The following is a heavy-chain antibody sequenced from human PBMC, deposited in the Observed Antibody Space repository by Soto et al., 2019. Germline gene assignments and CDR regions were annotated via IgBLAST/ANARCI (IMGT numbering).Heavy chain of an antibody. Sequence: VGSLRLSCAASGFTFSSYAMSWVRQAPGKGLEWVSAISGSGGSTYYADSVKGRFTISRDNSKNTLYLQMNSLRAEDTAVYYCAKAIRQPHYWYGMDVCGQGTTVTVSS. CDR3: AKAIRQPHYWYGMDV. D-gene: IGHD2-21*01. CDR1: GFTFSSYA. J-gene: IGHJ6*02. V-gene: IGHV3-23*01. CDR2: ISGSGGST.